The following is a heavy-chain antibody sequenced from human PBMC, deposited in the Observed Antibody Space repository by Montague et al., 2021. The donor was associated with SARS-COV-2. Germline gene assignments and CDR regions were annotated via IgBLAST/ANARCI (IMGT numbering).Heavy chain of an antibody. CDR1: GGSIASGYNY. D-gene: IGHD3-22*01. Sequence: TLSLTCTVSGGSIASGYNYWSWIRQPAGRGLEWIGRMHSSGSTDYNPSLKSRVTISVDLSKNQFSLKLNSVTAADTAVYYCARAGHYYDSSGYWNAFHVRGQGTLVTVSS. V-gene: IGHV4-61*02. CDR2: MHSSGST. CDR3: ARAGHYYDSSGYWNAFHV. J-gene: IGHJ3*01.